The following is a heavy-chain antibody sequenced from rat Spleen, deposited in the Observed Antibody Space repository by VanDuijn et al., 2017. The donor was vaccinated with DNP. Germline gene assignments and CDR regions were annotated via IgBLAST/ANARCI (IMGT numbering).Heavy chain of an antibody. Sequence: EVQLVESGGGLVQPGRSLKLSCAASGFTFSNYYMAWVRQAPTKGLEWVAYITTGGGNTYYRDSVKGRFTISRDNAKNTLYLQMDSLRSEDTATYYCTTVVYYGWGFAYWGQGTLVTVSS. CDR1: GFTFSNYY. V-gene: IGHV5-27*01. CDR3: TTVVYYGWGFAY. CDR2: ITTGGGNT. D-gene: IGHD1-6*01. J-gene: IGHJ3*01.